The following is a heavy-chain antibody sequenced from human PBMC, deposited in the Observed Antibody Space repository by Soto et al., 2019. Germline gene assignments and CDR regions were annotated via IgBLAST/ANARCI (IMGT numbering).Heavy chain of an antibody. CDR1: GYTFTRYG. J-gene: IGHJ5*02. D-gene: IGHD3-3*01. V-gene: IGHV1-18*01. Sequence: ASVKVSCKASGYTFTRYGISWGRQAPGQGLEWMGWISAYNGNTNYAQKLQGRVTMTTDTSTSTAYMELRSLRSDDTAVYYCAREGLATIFGVVKAPFDPWGQGTLVTVSS. CDR3: AREGLATIFGVVKAPFDP. CDR2: ISAYNGNT.